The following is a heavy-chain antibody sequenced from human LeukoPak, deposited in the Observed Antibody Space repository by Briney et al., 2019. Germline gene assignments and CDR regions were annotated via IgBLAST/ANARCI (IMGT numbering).Heavy chain of an antibody. CDR3: TRSQYSSGWHFDY. D-gene: IGHD6-19*01. J-gene: IGHJ4*02. Sequence: PGGSLRLSCAASGFIFGSYSMNWVRQAPGKGLEWVSYISSSSSTIYYADSVKGRFTISRDNAKNSLYVQMSSLRDEDTAVYYCTRSQYSSGWHFDYWGQGTLVTVSS. CDR2: ISSSSSTI. CDR1: GFIFGSYS. V-gene: IGHV3-48*02.